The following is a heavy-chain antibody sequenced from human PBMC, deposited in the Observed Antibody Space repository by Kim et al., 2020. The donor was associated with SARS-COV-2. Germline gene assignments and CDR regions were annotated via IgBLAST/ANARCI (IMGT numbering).Heavy chain of an antibody. V-gene: IGHV3-48*01. CDR2: ISSSGSTT. J-gene: IGHJ1*01. CDR3: ARDASRIAASAEYFQH. D-gene: IGHD6-13*01. CDR1: GFTFSSYA. Sequence: GGSLRLSCAASGFTFSSYAMNWVRQAPGKGLEWVSCISSSGSTTYYADSVKGRFTISRDKAKNSLYLQMNSLRAEDTAVYYCARDASRIAASAEYFQHWGKGTPDTLSS.